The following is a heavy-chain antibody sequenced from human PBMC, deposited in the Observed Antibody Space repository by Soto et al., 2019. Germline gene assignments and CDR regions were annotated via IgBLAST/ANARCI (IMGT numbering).Heavy chain of an antibody. J-gene: IGHJ6*02. Sequence: PSETLSLTCAVSGGSISSGGYSWSWIRQPPGKGLEWIGYIYHSGSTYYNPSLRSRVTISVDRSKNQFSLKLSSVTAADTAVYYCARGGYCISTSCYSDGMDVRGQGTTVTGSS. CDR2: IYHSGST. CDR3: ARGGYCISTSCYSDGMDV. V-gene: IGHV4-30-2*01. CDR1: GGSISSGGYS. D-gene: IGHD2-2*01.